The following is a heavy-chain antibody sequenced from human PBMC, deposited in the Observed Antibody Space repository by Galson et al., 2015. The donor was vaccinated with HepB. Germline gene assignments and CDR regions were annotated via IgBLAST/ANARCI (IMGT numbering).Heavy chain of an antibody. CDR1: GFTFSSYA. CDR3: ARDPYSSYCMDV. V-gene: IGHV3-30-3*01. D-gene: IGHD6-13*01. Sequence: SLRLSCAASGFTFSSYAMHWVRQAPGKGLEWVAVISYDGSNKYYADSVKGRFTISRDNSKNTLYLQMNSLRAEDTAVYYCARDPYSSYCMDVWGKGTTVTVSS. J-gene: IGHJ6*04. CDR2: ISYDGSNK.